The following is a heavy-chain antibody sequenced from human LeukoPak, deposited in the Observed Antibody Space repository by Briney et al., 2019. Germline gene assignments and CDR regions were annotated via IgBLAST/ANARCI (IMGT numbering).Heavy chain of an antibody. CDR1: GFTFSNYA. V-gene: IGHV3-48*01. CDR2: ISSSSSTI. J-gene: IGHJ4*02. CDR3: ASEEYSIDY. D-gene: IGHD4-11*01. Sequence: PGGSLILSCAASGFTFSNYAMNWVRQAPGKGLEWVSYISSSSSTIYYADSVKGRFTISRDNAKNSLYLQMNSLRAEDTAVYYCASEEYSIDYWGQGTLVTVSS.